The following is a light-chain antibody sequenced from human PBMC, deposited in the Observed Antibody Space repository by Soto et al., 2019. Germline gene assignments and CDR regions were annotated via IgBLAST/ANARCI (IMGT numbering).Light chain of an antibody. J-gene: IGKJ1*01. CDR3: QHYNSYSEA. CDR2: AAS. Sequence: DIQMTQSPSSLPASVGDRVTITCRASQSISSYLNWYQKKPGKAPKLLIYAASSLQSGVPSRFSGSGSGTESTLTISSLQPDDFATYYCQHYNSYSEAFGQGTKVDIK. V-gene: IGKV1-39*01. CDR1: QSISSY.